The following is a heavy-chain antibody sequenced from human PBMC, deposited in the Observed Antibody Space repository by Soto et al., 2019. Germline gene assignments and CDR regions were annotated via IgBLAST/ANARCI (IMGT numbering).Heavy chain of an antibody. Sequence: GGSLRLACASSVFTFISYAMSWVRQAPGKGLEWVSAISGSGGSTYYADSVKGRFTISRDNSKNTLYLQMNSLRAEDTAVYYCAKGAVPTTPVPLFDYWGQGTLVTVSS. CDR1: VFTFISYA. CDR3: AKGAVPTTPVPLFDY. V-gene: IGHV3-23*01. CDR2: ISGSGGST. D-gene: IGHD1-1*01. J-gene: IGHJ4*02.